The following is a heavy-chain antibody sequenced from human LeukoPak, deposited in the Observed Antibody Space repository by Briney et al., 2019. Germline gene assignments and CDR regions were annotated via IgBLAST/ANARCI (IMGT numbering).Heavy chain of an antibody. CDR1: RFIFSNYY. CDR2: IGTDGSSE. D-gene: IGHD5-12*01. Sequence: GGSLRLSCAASRFIFSNYYMSWIRQTPGKGLEWIANIGTDGSSENYADSAKGRFTISRDNARNSLFLQMSSLRVEDTAVYFCARAGAYSGYKVFDTWGQGTLVTVAS. CDR3: ARAGAYSGYKVFDT. V-gene: IGHV3-11*01. J-gene: IGHJ5*02.